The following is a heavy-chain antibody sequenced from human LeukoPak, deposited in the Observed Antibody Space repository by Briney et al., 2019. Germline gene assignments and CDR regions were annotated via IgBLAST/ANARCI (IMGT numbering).Heavy chain of an antibody. J-gene: IGHJ5*02. Sequence: GGYLRLYCAASGFTFSGSAMHRVRQASGKGLEWVGRIRSKANSYATAYAASVKGRFTISRDDSKNTAYLQMNSLKTEDTAVYYCTRHSGYFDPWGQGTLVTVSS. CDR1: GFTFSGSA. CDR3: TRHSGYFDP. CDR2: IRSKANSYAT. V-gene: IGHV3-73*01. D-gene: IGHD3-22*01.